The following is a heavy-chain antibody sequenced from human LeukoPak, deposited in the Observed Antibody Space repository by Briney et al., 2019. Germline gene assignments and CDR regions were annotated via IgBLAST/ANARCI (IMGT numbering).Heavy chain of an antibody. D-gene: IGHD3-22*01. CDR2: VYHSGST. CDR1: DYSISSGNY. Sequence: SETLSLTCAVSDYSISSGNYWGWIRQPPGKGLEWIGSVYHSGSTHYSPSLKSRVTISVDTSKNQFSLKPRSVTAADTAVYYCARNDSSGYFDYWGQGTLVTVSS. CDR3: ARNDSSGYFDY. V-gene: IGHV4-38-2*01. J-gene: IGHJ4*02.